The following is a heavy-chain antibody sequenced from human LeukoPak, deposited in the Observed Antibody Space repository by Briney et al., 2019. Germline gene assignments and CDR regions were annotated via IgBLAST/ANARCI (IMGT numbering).Heavy chain of an antibody. CDR3: ARGKFNDYVWGSYRYDAFDI. Sequence: SVKVSCKASGGTFSSYAISWVRQAPGQGLEWMGGIIPIFGTANYAKKFQGRVTITADESTSTAYMELSSLRSEDTAVYYCARGKFNDYVWGSYRYDAFDIWGQGTMVTVSS. J-gene: IGHJ3*02. D-gene: IGHD3-16*02. V-gene: IGHV1-69*01. CDR1: GGTFSSYA. CDR2: IIPIFGTA.